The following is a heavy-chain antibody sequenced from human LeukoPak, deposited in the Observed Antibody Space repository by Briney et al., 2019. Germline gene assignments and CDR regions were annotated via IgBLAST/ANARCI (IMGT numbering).Heavy chain of an antibody. D-gene: IGHD1-1*01. CDR3: AGEGTAFDY. V-gene: IGHV1-3*01. Sequence: ASVKVSCKASGYTFTSYAMHWVRQAPGQRLEWMGWINAGNGNIKYSQKLQGRVTITRDTSASTAYMELSSLRSEDTAVYYCAGEGTAFDYWGQGTLVTVSS. J-gene: IGHJ4*02. CDR1: GYTFTSYA. CDR2: INAGNGNI.